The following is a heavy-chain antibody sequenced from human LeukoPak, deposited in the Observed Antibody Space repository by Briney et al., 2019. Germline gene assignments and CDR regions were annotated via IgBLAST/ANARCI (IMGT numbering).Heavy chain of an antibody. J-gene: IGHJ4*02. CDR3: ARILRDGHNDPFDY. Sequence: SETLSLTCTVSGGSISSDSYFWGWIRQPPGKGLEWIGSVFYTGNTFYSPSLKSRVTSSVDTSKNQFSLRLTSVTAADAAVYYCARILRDGHNDPFDYWGQGTLVTVSS. CDR2: VFYTGNT. CDR1: GGSISSDSYF. D-gene: IGHD5-24*01. V-gene: IGHV4-39*01.